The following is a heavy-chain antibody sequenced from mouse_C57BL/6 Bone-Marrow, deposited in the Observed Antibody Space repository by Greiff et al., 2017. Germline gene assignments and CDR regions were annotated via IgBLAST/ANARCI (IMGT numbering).Heavy chain of an antibody. V-gene: IGHV1-80*01. J-gene: IGHJ3*01. CDR3: ARSGDGYYGWFAY. CDR1: GYAFSSYW. CDR2: IYPGDGDT. D-gene: IGHD2-3*01. Sequence: VKLMESGAELVKPGASVKISCKASGYAFSSYWMNWVKQRPGQGLAWIGQIYPGDGDTNYNGKFKGKATLTADKSSSTAYMQLSSRTSEDSAVYFCARSGDGYYGWFAYWGQGTLVTVSA.